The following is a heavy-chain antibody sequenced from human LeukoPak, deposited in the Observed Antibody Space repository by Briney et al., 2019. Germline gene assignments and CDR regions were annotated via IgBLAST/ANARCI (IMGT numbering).Heavy chain of an antibody. Sequence: GGSLRLSCAASGFTFGTYAMSWVRQDPRKGLEWVSGMNGSGTSIYYADAVKGRFTISRDNSKDTLFLQMNSLRAEDTAVYYCVKASRYFGEFDYWGQGALVTVSS. J-gene: IGHJ4*02. CDR2: MNGSGTSI. CDR3: VKASRYFGEFDY. D-gene: IGHD3-9*01. CDR1: GFTFGTYA. V-gene: IGHV3-23*01.